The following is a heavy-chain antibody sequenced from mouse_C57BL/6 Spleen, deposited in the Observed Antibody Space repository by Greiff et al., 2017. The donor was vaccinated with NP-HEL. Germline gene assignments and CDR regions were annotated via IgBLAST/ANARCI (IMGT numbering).Heavy chain of an antibody. V-gene: IGHV1-82*01. J-gene: IGHJ3*01. CDR3: ARRGYDYDVTFAY. D-gene: IGHD2-4*01. CDR2: IYPGDGDT. CDR1: GYAFSSSW. Sequence: VQLQQSGPELVKPGASVKISCKASGYAFSSSWMNWVKQRPGKGLEWIGRIYPGDGDTNYNGKFKGKATLTADKSSSTAYMQLSSLTSEDSAVYFCARRGYDYDVTFAYWGQRTLVTVSA.